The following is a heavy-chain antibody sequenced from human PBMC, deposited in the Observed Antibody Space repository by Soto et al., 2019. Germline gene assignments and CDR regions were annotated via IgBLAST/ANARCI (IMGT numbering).Heavy chain of an antibody. CDR3: ARAGGLGAEAVDY. CDR1: GGSISSGGYS. CDR2: IYHGST. V-gene: IGHV4-30-2*01. D-gene: IGHD6-19*01. Sequence: QLQLQESGSGLVKPSQTLSLTCAVSGGSISSGGYSWSWIRQPPGKGLEWIGYIYHGSTYYNPSLQSLVTISVDRSLNQFFLKLSSVTSADTAVYYCARAGGLGAEAVDYWGQGTLVPVSS. J-gene: IGHJ4*02.